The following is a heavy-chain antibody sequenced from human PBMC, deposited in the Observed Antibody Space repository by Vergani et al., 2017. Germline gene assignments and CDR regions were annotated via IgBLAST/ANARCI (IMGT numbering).Heavy chain of an antibody. CDR2: ISWNSGSI. CDR3: AKDMMIAATHYYYYYMDV. D-gene: IGHD2-15*01. CDR1: GFTFDDYA. V-gene: IGHV3-9*01. J-gene: IGHJ6*03. Sequence: EVQLVESGGGLVQPGRSLRLSCAASGFTFDDYAMHWVRQAPGKGLEWVSGISWNSGSIGYADSGKGRFTISRDNAKNSLYLQMNSLRAEDTALYYCAKDMMIAATHYYYYYMDVWGKGTTVTVSS.